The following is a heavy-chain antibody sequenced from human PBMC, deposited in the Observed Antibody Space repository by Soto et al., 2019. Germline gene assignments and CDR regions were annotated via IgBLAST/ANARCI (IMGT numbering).Heavy chain of an antibody. D-gene: IGHD1-26*01. CDR3: AKCDIFVGGVIFGMNV. J-gene: IGHJ6*02. CDR2: ISGNSGKT. Sequence: PGGSLRLSCTASGFTFSSYAMSWVRQAPGKELEWVSTISGNSGKTNYAESVKGRFSISRDNSKNTLYLQMNSLRAEDTAVYYCAKCDIFVGGVIFGMNVWGQGTTVTVYS. V-gene: IGHV3-23*01. CDR1: GFTFSSYA.